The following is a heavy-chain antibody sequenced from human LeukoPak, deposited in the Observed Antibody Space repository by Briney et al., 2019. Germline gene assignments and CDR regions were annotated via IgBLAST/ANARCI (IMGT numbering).Heavy chain of an antibody. V-gene: IGHV3-30*04. CDR1: GFTFSSYA. CDR2: ISYDGSNK. J-gene: IGHJ4*02. CDR3: ARDGYLDY. Sequence: GGSLRLSCAASGFTFSSYAMHWVRQAPGKGLERVAVISYDGSNKYYADSVKGRFTISRDNSKNTLYLQMNSLRAEDTALYYCARDGYLDYWGQGTLVTVSS. D-gene: IGHD3-16*02.